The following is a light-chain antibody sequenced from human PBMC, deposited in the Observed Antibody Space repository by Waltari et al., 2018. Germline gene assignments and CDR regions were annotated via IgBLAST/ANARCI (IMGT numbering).Light chain of an antibody. V-gene: IGKV3-20*01. J-gene: IGKJ5*01. CDR1: QTIATNF. CDR2: GAT. CDR3: QHYGSSMIT. Sequence: DIVLTQSPVILSLSPGDRATLSCRASQTIATNFIAWYQLKPGRAPRLLIHGATSRATGSSEFFSGSGSGTDFTLTISRLEPEYFAVYYCQHYGSSMITFGQGTRLEMK.